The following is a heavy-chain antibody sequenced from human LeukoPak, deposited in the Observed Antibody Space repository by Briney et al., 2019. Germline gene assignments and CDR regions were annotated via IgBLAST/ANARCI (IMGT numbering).Heavy chain of an antibody. CDR2: FHHSRTT. D-gene: IGHD6-13*01. CDR3: ARDRWGSSSYFMCFDY. Sequence: SETLSLTCTVSGYSFSSGYYWGWIRQPPGKGLEWIGSFHHSRTTYYNPSLKRRVTISLDTSKNQLSLKLSSVTAADTAVYYCARDRWGSSSYFMCFDYWGQGTLVTVSS. CDR1: GYSFSSGYY. V-gene: IGHV4-38-2*02. J-gene: IGHJ4*02.